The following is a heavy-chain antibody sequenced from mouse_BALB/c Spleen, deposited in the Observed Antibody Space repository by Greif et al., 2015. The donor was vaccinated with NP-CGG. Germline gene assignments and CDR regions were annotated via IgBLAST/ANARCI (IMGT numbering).Heavy chain of an antibody. D-gene: IGHD1-1*01. CDR3: ARYYYGSSYYFDY. V-gene: IGHV3-8*02. CDR1: GDSITSGY. J-gene: IGHJ2*01. Sequence: EVQRVESGPSLVKPSPTLSLTCSVTGDSITSGYWNWIRKFPGNKLEYMGYISYSGSTYYNPSLKSRISITRDTSKNQYYLQLNSVTTEDTATYYCARYYYGSSYYFDYWGQGTTLTVSS. CDR2: ISYSGST.